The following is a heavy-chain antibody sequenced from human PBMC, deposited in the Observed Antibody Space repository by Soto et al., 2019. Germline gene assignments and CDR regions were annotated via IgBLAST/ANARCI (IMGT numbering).Heavy chain of an antibody. CDR3: ARCITIFGVVIENWFDP. D-gene: IGHD3-3*01. J-gene: IGHJ5*02. V-gene: IGHV4-31*03. Sequence: SETLSLTCTVSGGSISSGGYYWSWIRQHPGKGLEWIGYIYYSGSTYYNPSLKSRVTISVDTSKNQFSLKLSSVTAADTAVYYCARCITIFGVVIENWFDPWGQGTLVTVSS. CDR1: GGSISSGGYY. CDR2: IYYSGST.